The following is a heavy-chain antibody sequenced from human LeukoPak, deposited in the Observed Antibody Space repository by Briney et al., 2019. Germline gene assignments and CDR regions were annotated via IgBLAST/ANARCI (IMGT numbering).Heavy chain of an antibody. CDR2: IKQDGSEK. Sequence: GGSLRLSCAASGFTFSSYWMSWVRQAPGKGLEWVANIKQDGSEKYYVDSVKGRFTISRDNAKNSLYLQMNSLRAEDTAVYYCARQKGPRPVVTAHAFDIWGQGTMVTVSS. V-gene: IGHV3-7*01. CDR3: ARQKGPRPVVTAHAFDI. CDR1: GFTFSSYW. D-gene: IGHD2-21*02. J-gene: IGHJ3*02.